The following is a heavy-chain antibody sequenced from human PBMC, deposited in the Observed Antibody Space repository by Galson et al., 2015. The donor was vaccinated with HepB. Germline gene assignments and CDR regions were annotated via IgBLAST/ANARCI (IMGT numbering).Heavy chain of an antibody. D-gene: IGHD3-22*01. CDR3: ARNYYDSSGSFDY. CDR2: IFSNDEK. J-gene: IGHJ4*02. CDR1: GFSLSNARMG. V-gene: IGHV2-26*01. Sequence: PALVKPTQTLTLTCTVSGFSLSNARMGVSWIRQPPGKALEWLAHIFSNDEKSYSTSLKSRLTISKDTSKSQVVLTMINMDPVDTATYYCARNYYDSSGSFDYWGQGTLVTVSS.